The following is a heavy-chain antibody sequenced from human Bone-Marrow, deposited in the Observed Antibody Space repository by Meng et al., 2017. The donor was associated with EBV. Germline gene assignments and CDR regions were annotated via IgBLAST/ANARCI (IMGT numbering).Heavy chain of an antibody. CDR2: IYHSGST. CDR1: GGSIRSSNW. Sequence: VPLQGSGPGRVKHSETLSPTFPGCGGSIRSSNWWSWVRQTPGKGREWIGEIYHSGSTNSNPSLKSRVTISVDKSKNQFSLKLSSVTAADTAVYYCLLQVQDDDYWGQGTLVTVSS. CDR3: LLQVQDDDY. J-gene: IGHJ4*02. V-gene: IGHV4-4*02. D-gene: IGHD1-1*01.